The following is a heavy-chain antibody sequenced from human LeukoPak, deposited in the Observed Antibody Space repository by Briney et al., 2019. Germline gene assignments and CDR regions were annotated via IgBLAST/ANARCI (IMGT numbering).Heavy chain of an antibody. Sequence: GESLKISCKGSGYSFTSYWIGCVRQMPGKGLEWMGIIYPGDSDTRYSPSFQGQVTISADKSISTAYLQWSSLKASDTAMYYCARGYCSGGSCLDAFDIWGQGTMVTVSS. J-gene: IGHJ3*02. CDR1: GYSFTSYW. CDR3: ARGYCSGGSCLDAFDI. CDR2: IYPGDSDT. D-gene: IGHD2-15*01. V-gene: IGHV5-51*01.